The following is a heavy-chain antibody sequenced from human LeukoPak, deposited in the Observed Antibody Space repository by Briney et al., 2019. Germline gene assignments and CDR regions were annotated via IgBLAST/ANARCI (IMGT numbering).Heavy chain of an antibody. V-gene: IGHV1-18*01. Sequence: PGASVKLSCKASGYTFTNYGLSWVGQAPGQGLEWMGWISAYNGNTNYAQTLEDRVTLTTDTSTGTDYLELRSLRSDDAAVYYCGRDLGGVDYGIRVYHYYYFGLDVWGQGTTV. CDR3: GRDLGGVDYGIRVYHYYYFGLDV. J-gene: IGHJ6*01. D-gene: IGHD3-16*01. CDR1: GYTFTNYG. CDR2: ISAYNGNT.